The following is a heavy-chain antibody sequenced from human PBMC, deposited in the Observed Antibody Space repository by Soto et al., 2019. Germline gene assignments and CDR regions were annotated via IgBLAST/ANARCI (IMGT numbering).Heavy chain of an antibody. J-gene: IGHJ4*02. V-gene: IGHV1-2*02. CDR3: ARGYCTNGVCSPFGDY. CDR1: GYTFTGYY. D-gene: IGHD2-8*01. Sequence: QVQLVQSGAEVKKPGASVKVSCKASGYTFTGYYMHWVRQAPGQGLEWMGWINPNSGGTNYAQKVQGRVTMTRDTSISTAYRELSRLRSDATAVYYCARGYCTNGVCSPFGDYWGQGTLVTVSS. CDR2: INPNSGGT.